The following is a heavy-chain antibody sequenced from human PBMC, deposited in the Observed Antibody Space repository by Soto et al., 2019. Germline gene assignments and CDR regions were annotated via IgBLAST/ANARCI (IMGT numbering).Heavy chain of an antibody. J-gene: IGHJ4*02. CDR2: IYHSGDT. Sequence: PSETLSLTCSVSGDSMNSGAYYWSWIRQHPGKGLEWIAYIYHSGDTHYNPSLRSRIAISVDTSKNQFSPKLTSVTDADTAVYYCASTYSGYFDNWGQGTLVTVSS. D-gene: IGHD3-22*01. CDR1: GDSMNSGAYY. V-gene: IGHV4-31*03. CDR3: ASTYSGYFDN.